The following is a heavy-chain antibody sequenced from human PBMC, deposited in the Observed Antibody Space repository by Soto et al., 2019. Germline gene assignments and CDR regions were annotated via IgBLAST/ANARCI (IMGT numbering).Heavy chain of an antibody. J-gene: IGHJ6*02. Sequence: PSETLSLTCTVSGGSISSYYWSWIRQPPGKGLEWIGYIYYSGSTNYNPSLKSRVTISVDTSKNQFSLKLSSVTAADTAVYYCGSHPERGISGRAVGGHGTTVPVS. D-gene: IGHD7-27*01. V-gene: IGHV4-59*08. CDR3: GSHPERGISGRAV. CDR2: IYYSGST. CDR1: GGSISSYY.